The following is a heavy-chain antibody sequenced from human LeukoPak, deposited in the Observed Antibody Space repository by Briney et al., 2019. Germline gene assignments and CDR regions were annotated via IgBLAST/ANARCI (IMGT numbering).Heavy chain of an antibody. V-gene: IGHV3-30-3*01. CDR1: GFTFNTYA. CDR3: AKGEFCSSTSCYGSYYYYYYMDV. D-gene: IGHD2-2*01. CDR2: ISYDGSNQ. J-gene: IGHJ6*03. Sequence: QAGGSLRLSCAASGFTFNTYAIHWVRRAPGKGLEWVAVISYDGSNQYYADSVKGRFTISRDNSKNTLYLQMNSLRAEDTAVYYCAKGEFCSSTSCYGSYYYYYYMDVWGKGTTVTVSS.